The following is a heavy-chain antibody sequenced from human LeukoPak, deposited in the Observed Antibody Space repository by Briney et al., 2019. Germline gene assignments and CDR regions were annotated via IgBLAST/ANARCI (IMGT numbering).Heavy chain of an antibody. CDR1: GLTLSNVW. V-gene: IGHV3-15*07. CDR2: IRSKGDGGTT. CDR3: TQGSAQYFDY. D-gene: IGHD2-15*01. J-gene: IGHJ4*02. Sequence: EGSLRLSCAVSGLTLSNVWMNWVRQAPGKGLEWVGRIRSKGDGGTTDFATFIEGRFTISRDDSKNTLYLQMNRLTSEDTAVYYCTQGSAQYFDYWGQGTLVTVS.